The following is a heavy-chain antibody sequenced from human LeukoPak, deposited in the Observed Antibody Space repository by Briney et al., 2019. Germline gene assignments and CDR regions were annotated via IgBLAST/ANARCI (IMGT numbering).Heavy chain of an antibody. J-gene: IGHJ3*02. D-gene: IGHD2-2*01. CDR3: ARVRRYQLIHAFDI. Sequence: TLSLTCTVSGGSISSGGYYWSWIRQHPGKGLEWIGYIYYSGSTYYKPSLKSRVTISVDTSKNQFSLKLSSVTAADTAVYYCARVRRYQLIHAFDIWGQGTMVTVSS. CDR2: IYYSGST. V-gene: IGHV4-31*03. CDR1: GGSISSGGYY.